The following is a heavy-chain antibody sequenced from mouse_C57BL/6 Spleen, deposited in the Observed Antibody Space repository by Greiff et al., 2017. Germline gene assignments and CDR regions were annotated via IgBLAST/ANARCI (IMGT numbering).Heavy chain of an antibody. Sequence: QVHVKQSGPGLVQPSQSLSITCTVSGFSLTSYGVHWVRQSPGKGLEWLGVIWSGGSTDYNAAFISRLSISKDNSKSQVFFKMNSLQADDTAIYYCASPLYDYDGLYAMDYWGQGTSVTVSS. J-gene: IGHJ4*01. CDR2: IWSGGST. CDR3: ASPLYDYDGLYAMDY. CDR1: GFSLTSYG. V-gene: IGHV2-2*01. D-gene: IGHD2-4*01.